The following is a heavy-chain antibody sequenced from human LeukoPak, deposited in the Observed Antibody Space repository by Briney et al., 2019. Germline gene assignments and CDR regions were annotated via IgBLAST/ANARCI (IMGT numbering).Heavy chain of an antibody. J-gene: IGHJ3*02. CDR3: ARDRGKDAFDI. CDR2: ISGSGVST. D-gene: IGHD3-10*01. Sequence: GGSLRLSCAASGFTFSSYGMSWVRQAPGKGLEWVSTISGSGVSTYNADSVKGRFTISRDNLKNTLYLQMNSLRAEDTAVYYCARDRGKDAFDIWGQGTMVTVSS. CDR1: GFTFSSYG. V-gene: IGHV3-23*01.